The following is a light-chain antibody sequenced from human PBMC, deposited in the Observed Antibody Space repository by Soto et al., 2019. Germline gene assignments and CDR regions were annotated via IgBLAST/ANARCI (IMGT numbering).Light chain of an antibody. CDR2: DVT. Sequence: QSALTQPASVSGSPGQSITLSCTGTSGDIGRYDYVSWYQQHPGKAPKLMIFDVTNRPSGVSNRFSASKSGNTASLTISGLQAEDEADYYCTSYTISSTLVVGGGTKLTVL. V-gene: IGLV2-14*03. CDR3: TSYTISSTLV. J-gene: IGLJ3*02. CDR1: SGDIGRYDY.